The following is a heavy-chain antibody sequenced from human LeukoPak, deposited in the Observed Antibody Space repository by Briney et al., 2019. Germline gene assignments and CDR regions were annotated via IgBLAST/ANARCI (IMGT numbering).Heavy chain of an antibody. Sequence: ASVKVSCKASGYTFTTYGITWVRQAPGQGLEWMGWISAYNGNTHYAQNLQGRVTMTTDTSTSTAYMELRGLRSDDTAVYYCARDGIEATSGYFDSWGQGTLVSVSS. CDR3: ARDGIEATSGYFDS. CDR1: GYTFTTYG. V-gene: IGHV1-18*04. CDR2: ISAYNGNT. D-gene: IGHD1-26*01. J-gene: IGHJ4*02.